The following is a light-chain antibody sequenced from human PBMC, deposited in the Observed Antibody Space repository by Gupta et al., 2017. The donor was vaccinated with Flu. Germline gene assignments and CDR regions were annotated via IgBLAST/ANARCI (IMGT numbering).Light chain of an antibody. CDR3: AAWDDGLSGYV. CDR1: ASNIGANL. Sequence: QSALTHPPSASGTPGQRVTISCSGAASNIGANLVYWYRQLPGAAPQLLIYRTTQRPTGFPRRFSASKSGASASLAIGGLRPEDEADYYCAAWDDGLSGYVFGTGTKVTVL. V-gene: IGLV1-47*01. CDR2: RTT. J-gene: IGLJ1*01.